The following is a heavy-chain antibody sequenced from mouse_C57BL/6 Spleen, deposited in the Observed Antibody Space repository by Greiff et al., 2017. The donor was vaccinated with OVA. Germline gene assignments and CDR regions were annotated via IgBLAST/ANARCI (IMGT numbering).Heavy chain of an antibody. CDR3: MREGIYYYGSSCFYYYAMDY. D-gene: IGHD1-1*01. V-gene: IGHV10-3*01. J-gene: IGHJ4*01. CDR2: ISSKSSNYAT. CDR1: GFTFNTYA. Sequence: EVKLVESGGGLVQPKGSLKLSCAASGFTFNTYAMHWVRQAPGKGLEWVARISSKSSNYATYDADSVKDRFTISRDNSQSMLYLQMNNLKTEDTAMYYCMREGIYYYGSSCFYYYAMDYWGQGTSVTVSS.